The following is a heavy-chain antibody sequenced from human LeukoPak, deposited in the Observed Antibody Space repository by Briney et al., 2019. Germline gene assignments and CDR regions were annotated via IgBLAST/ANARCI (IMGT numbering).Heavy chain of an antibody. J-gene: IGHJ4*02. CDR1: GFTFSNYY. V-gene: IGHV3-11*04. CDR2: ISSSGSPI. D-gene: IGHD6-6*01. Sequence: GGSLRVSCAASGFTFSNYYMSWIRQAPGKGVECVSYISSSGSPIYYADSVKGRFTISRDNAKNSLYLQMNSLRAEDTAVYYCARAEYSSSPFDYWGQGTLVTVSS. CDR3: ARAEYSSSPFDY.